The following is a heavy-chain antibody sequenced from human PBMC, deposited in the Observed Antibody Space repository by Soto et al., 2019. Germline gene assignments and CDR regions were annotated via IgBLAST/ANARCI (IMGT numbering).Heavy chain of an antibody. CDR2: INSDGTIS. CDR3: ARLSGDHSAFFSYGMDA. Sequence: GGSLRLSCAASGFTFCTYWMNWVRQAPGKGPEWLSGINSDGTISSYADSVKGRFTISRDNARNTLSLQMNSLRADDTAVYYCARLSGDHSAFFSYGMDAWGQGTTVTVSS. V-gene: IGHV3-74*01. J-gene: IGHJ6*02. D-gene: IGHD2-21*01. CDR1: GFTFCTYW.